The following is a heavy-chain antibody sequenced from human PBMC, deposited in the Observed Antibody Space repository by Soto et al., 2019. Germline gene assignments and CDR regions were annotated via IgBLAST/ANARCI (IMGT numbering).Heavy chain of an antibody. CDR2: IYYSGST. V-gene: IGHV4-31*02. J-gene: IGHJ6*04. Sequence: LRLRRTVVWGNIGDRGGRRIMNKQNPGKGLEWIGYIYYSGSTYYNPSLKSRVTISVDTSKNQFSLKLSSVTAADTAVYYCARVWTEGFCSGGSCPPNVWGKGTTVTVSS. CDR1: WGNIGDRGGR. D-gene: IGHD2-15*01. CDR3: ARVWTEGFCSGGSCPPNV.